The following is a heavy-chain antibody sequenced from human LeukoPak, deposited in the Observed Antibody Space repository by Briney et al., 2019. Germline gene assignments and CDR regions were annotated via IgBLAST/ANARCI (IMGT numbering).Heavy chain of an antibody. CDR1: GGSFSGYY. V-gene: IGHV4-34*01. CDR2: INHSGST. CDR3: ARVRGDYDYVWGSYRYFRYFDY. J-gene: IGHJ4*02. D-gene: IGHD3-16*02. Sequence: PSETLSLTCAVYGGSFSGYYWSWIRQPPGKGLEWIGEINHSGSTNYNPSLKSGVTISVDTSKNQFSLKLSSVTTADTAVYYCARVRGDYDYVWGSYRYFRYFDYWGQGTLVTVSS.